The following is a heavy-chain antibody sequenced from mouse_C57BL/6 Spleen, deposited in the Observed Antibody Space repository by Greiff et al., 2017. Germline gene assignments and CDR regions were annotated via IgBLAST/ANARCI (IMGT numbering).Heavy chain of an antibody. J-gene: IGHJ1*03. CDR2: IWRGGST. Sequence: VMLVESGPGLVQPSQSLSITCTVSGFSLTSYGVHWVRQSPGKGLEWLGVIWRGGSTDYNAAFMSRLSITKDNSKSQVFFKMNSLQADDTAIYYCAKTGGFHWYFDGWGTGTTVTVSS. CDR3: AKTGGFHWYFDG. CDR1: GFSLTSYG. V-gene: IGHV2-5*01.